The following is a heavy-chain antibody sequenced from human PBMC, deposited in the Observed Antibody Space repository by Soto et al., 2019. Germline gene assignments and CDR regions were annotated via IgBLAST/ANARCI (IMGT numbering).Heavy chain of an antibody. Sequence: QLQLQESGPGLVKPSDTLSLTCTVSGGSISSSSYYWAWIRQPPGKGLEWIGSIYYSGRTYYNPSLKSRLTISVDTTKNQFSLKLSSVTAADTAVYFCARQYSGSHFDYWGQGTLVTVSS. V-gene: IGHV4-39*01. CDR2: IYYSGRT. CDR3: ARQYSGSHFDY. D-gene: IGHD5-12*01. J-gene: IGHJ4*02. CDR1: GGSISSSSYY.